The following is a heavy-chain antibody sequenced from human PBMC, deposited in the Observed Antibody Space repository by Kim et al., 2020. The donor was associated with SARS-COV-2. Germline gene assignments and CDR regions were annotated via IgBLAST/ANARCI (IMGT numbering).Heavy chain of an antibody. D-gene: IGHD3-10*01. CDR3: AKVALWFGEFNDAFDI. CDR1: GFTFYDYA. V-gene: IGHV3-9*01. CDR2: ISWNSGSI. Sequence: GGSLRLSCAASGFTFYDYAMHWVRQAPGKGLEWVSGISWNSGSIGYADSVKGRFTISRDNAKNSLYLQMNSLRAEDTALYYCAKVALWFGEFNDAFDIWGQGTMVTVSS. J-gene: IGHJ3*02.